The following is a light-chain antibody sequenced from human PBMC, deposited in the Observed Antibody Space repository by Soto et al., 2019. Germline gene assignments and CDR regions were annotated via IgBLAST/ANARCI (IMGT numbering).Light chain of an antibody. Sequence: DIQMTQSPSSLSSSVEDRAIITCRASQSISNYLNCYQQKPGKAPKLLIYKASNLESGVPSRFSGSGSGTEFTLTISSLQTDDFATYYCQQSYSTPRTFGRGTKVDIK. V-gene: IGKV1-39*01. CDR1: QSISNY. CDR2: KAS. CDR3: QQSYSTPRT. J-gene: IGKJ1*01.